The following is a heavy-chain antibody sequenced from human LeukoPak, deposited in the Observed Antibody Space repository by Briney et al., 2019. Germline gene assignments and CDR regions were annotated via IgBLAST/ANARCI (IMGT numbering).Heavy chain of an antibody. J-gene: IGHJ4*02. V-gene: IGHV3-30*04. CDR3: AREGYSSSWYGGFDY. CDR2: ISYDGSNK. CDR1: GFTFSSYA. D-gene: IGHD6-13*01. Sequence: PGGSLRLSCAASGFTFSSYAMHWVRQAPGKGLEWVAVISYDGSNKYYADSVKGRFTISRDNSKNTLYLQMSSLRAEDTAVYYCAREGYSSSWYGGFDYWGQGTLVTVSS.